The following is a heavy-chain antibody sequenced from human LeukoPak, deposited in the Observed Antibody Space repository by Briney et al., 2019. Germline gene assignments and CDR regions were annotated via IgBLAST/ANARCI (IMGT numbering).Heavy chain of an antibody. CDR2: IYHSGST. D-gene: IGHD1-14*01. V-gene: IGHV4-38-2*01. Sequence: SETLSLTCAVSGCSISSGYYWGWIRQPPGKGLEWIGSIYHSGSTYYNPSLKSRVTISVDTSKNQFSLKLSSVTAADTAVYYCARGPQPNWFDPWGQGTLVTVSS. CDR1: GCSISSGYY. CDR3: ARGPQPNWFDP. J-gene: IGHJ5*02.